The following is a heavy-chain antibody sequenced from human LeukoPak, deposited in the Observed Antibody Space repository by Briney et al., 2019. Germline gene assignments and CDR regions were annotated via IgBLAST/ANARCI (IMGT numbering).Heavy chain of an antibody. V-gene: IGHV3-15*01. D-gene: IGHD2-2*01. Sequence: PGGSLGLSCAASGFTFSYAWMNWVRQAPGKGLEWVGRIKSKMDGGTADYGVPVKDRFTISRDDSTNMVHLQMNSLKTEDTAVYYCVTNLDRTRNCRSNSCLDWGQGTLVTVSS. J-gene: IGHJ4*02. CDR1: GFTFSYAW. CDR2: IKSKMDGGTA. CDR3: VTNLDRTRNCRSNSCLD.